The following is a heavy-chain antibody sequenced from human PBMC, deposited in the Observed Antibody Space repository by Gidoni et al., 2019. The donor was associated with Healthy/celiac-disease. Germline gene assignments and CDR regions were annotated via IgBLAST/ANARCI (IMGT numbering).Heavy chain of an antibody. V-gene: IGHV4-34*01. J-gene: IGHJ5*02. CDR3: ARGYYDSRAPERGTWCDP. D-gene: IGHD3-22*01. Sequence: QVQLQQWRAALLTPSDTLSLTCAVSGESFCGSYWSWIRQPPVKGLEWIGEINQSGSTNYNPSLKSRVTISVDTSKNQFSLKLSSVTAADTAVYYCARGYYDSRAPERGTWCDPWGQGTLVTVSS. CDR2: INQSGST. CDR1: GESFCGSY.